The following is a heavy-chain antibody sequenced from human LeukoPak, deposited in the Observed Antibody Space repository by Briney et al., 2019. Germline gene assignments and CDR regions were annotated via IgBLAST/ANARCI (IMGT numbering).Heavy chain of an antibody. D-gene: IGHD3-10*02. CDR3: AELGITVIGGV. Sequence: GGSLRLSCAASGFTFSSYWMTWVRQAPGKGLEWVANIKHDESEKYYVDSVKGRFTISRDNAKNSLYLQMNSLRAEDTAVYYCAELGITVIGGVWGKGTTVTISS. CDR2: IKHDESEK. V-gene: IGHV3-7*01. J-gene: IGHJ6*04. CDR1: GFTFSSYW.